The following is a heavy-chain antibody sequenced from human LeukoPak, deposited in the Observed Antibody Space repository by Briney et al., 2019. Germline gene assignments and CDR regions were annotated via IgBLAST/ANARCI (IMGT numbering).Heavy chain of an antibody. D-gene: IGHD3-9*01. J-gene: IGHJ4*02. Sequence: SETLSLTCTVSGGSISSSSYYWGWIRQPPGKGLEWIGSIYYSGSTYYNPSLKSRVTISVDTSKNQFSLKLSSVTAADTAVYYCTRETRGELRYFDWLPEIDYWGQGTLVTVSS. CDR3: TRETRGELRYFDWLPEIDY. V-gene: IGHV4-39*07. CDR2: IYYSGST. CDR1: GGSISSSSYY.